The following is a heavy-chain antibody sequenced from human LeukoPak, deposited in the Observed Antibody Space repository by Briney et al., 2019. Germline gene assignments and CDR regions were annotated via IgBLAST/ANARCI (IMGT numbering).Heavy chain of an antibody. J-gene: IGHJ5*02. Sequence: GESLKISCKGSGYSFTSYWIGWVRQMPGKGLEWMGIIYPGDSDTRYSPSFQGQVTISADKSISTAYLQWISLKASDTAMYYCARQLKYDYGDYWFDPWGQGTLVTVSS. CDR1: GYSFTSYW. CDR2: IYPGDSDT. D-gene: IGHD4-17*01. CDR3: ARQLKYDYGDYWFDP. V-gene: IGHV5-51*01.